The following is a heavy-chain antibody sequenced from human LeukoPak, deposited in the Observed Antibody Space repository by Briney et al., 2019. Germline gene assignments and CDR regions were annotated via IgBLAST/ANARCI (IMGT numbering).Heavy chain of an antibody. J-gene: IGHJ4*02. CDR2: ISSNGGST. Sequence: GGSLRLSCAASGFTFSSYAMHWVRQAPGKGLEYVSAISSNGGSTYYANSVKGRFTISRDNSKNTLYLQMNSLRAEDTAVYYCAKRYTAMVREDFFDYWGQGTLVTVSS. V-gene: IGHV3-64*01. CDR3: AKRYTAMVREDFFDY. CDR1: GFTFSSYA. D-gene: IGHD5-18*01.